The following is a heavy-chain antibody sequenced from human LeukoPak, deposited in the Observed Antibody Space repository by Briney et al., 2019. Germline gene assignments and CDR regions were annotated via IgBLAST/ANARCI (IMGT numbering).Heavy chain of an antibody. V-gene: IGHV4-4*07. CDR2: IYTSGST. CDR3: ARDLEDLWSGYQFDY. J-gene: IGHJ4*02. Sequence: SETLSLTCTVSGGSISSYYWSWIRQPAGKGLEWIGRIYTSGSTNYNPSLKSRVTMSVDTSKNQFSLKLSSVTAADTAVYYCARDLEDLWSGYQFDYWGQGTLVTVSS. D-gene: IGHD3-3*01. CDR1: GGSISSYY.